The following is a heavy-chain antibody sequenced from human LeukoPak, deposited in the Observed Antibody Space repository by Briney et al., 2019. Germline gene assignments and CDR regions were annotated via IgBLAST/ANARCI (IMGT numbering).Heavy chain of an antibody. CDR2: IIPILGIA. J-gene: IGHJ4*02. CDR1: GGTFSSYA. Sequence: SVKVSCKASGGTFSSYAISWVRQAPGQGLEWMGRIIPILGIANYAQKFQGRVTITADKSTSAAYMELSSLRSEDTAVYYCASSGSSGVYWGQGTLVTVSS. CDR3: ASSGSSGVY. D-gene: IGHD6-6*01. V-gene: IGHV1-69*04.